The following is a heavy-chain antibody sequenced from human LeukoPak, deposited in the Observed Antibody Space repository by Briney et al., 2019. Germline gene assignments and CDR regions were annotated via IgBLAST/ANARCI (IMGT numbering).Heavy chain of an antibody. CDR2: ISGSGGNT. V-gene: IGHV3-23*01. J-gene: IGHJ3*02. CDR3: AKVLEWELLPGAFDI. CDR1: GFTFGSHA. Sequence: PGGSLRLSCVASGFTFGSHAMAWVRQAPGKGLEWVSGISGSGGNTYYADSVKGRFTISRDNSKNTLYLQMNSLRAEDTALYYCAKVLEWELLPGAFDIWDQGTMVTVSS. D-gene: IGHD1-26*01.